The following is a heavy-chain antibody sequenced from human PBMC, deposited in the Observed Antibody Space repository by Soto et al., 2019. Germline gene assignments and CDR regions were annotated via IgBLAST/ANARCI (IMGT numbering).Heavy chain of an antibody. Sequence: QVQLVESGGGVVQPGRSLRLSCAASGFTFSSYGMHWVRQAPGKGLEWVAVISYDGSNKYYADSVKGRFTISRDNSKNTLYLQMNSLRAEDTAVYYCAKGCLKWLVSEEWGIDYWGQGTLVTVSS. CDR3: AKGCLKWLVSEEWGIDY. J-gene: IGHJ4*02. V-gene: IGHV3-30*18. CDR2: ISYDGSNK. CDR1: GFTFSSYG. D-gene: IGHD6-19*01.